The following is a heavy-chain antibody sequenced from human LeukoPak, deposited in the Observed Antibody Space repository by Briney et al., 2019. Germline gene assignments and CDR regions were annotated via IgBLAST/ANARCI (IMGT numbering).Heavy chain of an antibody. J-gene: IGHJ4*02. CDR1: GFTFSTYW. V-gene: IGHV3-7*01. Sequence: QSGGSLRLSRTASGFTFSTYWMSWVRQAPGKGLEWVANIKPDGSEKYYVDSVKGRFTISRDNAKTSLYLQMNSLRAEDTAVYYCARAGVTWGYDYWGQGTLVTVSS. D-gene: IGHD2-8*01. CDR2: IKPDGSEK. CDR3: ARAGVTWGYDY.